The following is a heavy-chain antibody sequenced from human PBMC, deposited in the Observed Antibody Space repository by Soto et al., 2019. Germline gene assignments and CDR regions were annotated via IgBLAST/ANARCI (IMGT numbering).Heavy chain of an antibody. Sequence: SETLSLTCTVSGGSISSGDYYWSWIRQPPGKGLEWIGHIHYSGSTYYNPSLKSRVTISVDTSKNQFSLQLSSVTAAATAAYYYARVVTIVGVVDYYYDYGMDVWGQRTTVTSP. V-gene: IGHV4-30-4*01. J-gene: IGHJ6*02. CDR1: GGSISSGDYY. CDR2: IHYSGST. CDR3: ARVVTIVGVVDYYYDYGMDV. D-gene: IGHD3-3*01.